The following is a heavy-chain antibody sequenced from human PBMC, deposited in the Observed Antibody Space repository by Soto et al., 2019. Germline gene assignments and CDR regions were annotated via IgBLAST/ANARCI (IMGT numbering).Heavy chain of an antibody. Sequence: ASVKVSCKASGYTFTGYYMHWVRQAPGQGLEWMGWINPNSGGTNYAQKFQGRVTMTTDTSISTAYMELSSLRSDDTAVYYCAREVHSGYGNAFDIWGQGTMVTVSS. CDR2: INPNSGGT. CDR3: AREVHSGYGNAFDI. D-gene: IGHD5-12*01. CDR1: GYTFTGYY. V-gene: IGHV1-2*02. J-gene: IGHJ3*02.